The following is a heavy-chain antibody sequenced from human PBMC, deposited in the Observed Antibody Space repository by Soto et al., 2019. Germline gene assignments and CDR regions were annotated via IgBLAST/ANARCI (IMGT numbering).Heavy chain of an antibody. CDR2: INAGNGNT. D-gene: IGHD4-4*01. CDR3: ARTLSTTVTFYYYYYGMDV. CDR1: GYTFTSYA. J-gene: IGHJ6*02. Sequence: GASVKVSSKASGYTFTSYAMHWVRQAPGQRLEWMGWINAGNGNTKYSQKFQGRVTITRDTSASTAYMELSSLRSEDTAVYYCARTLSTTVTFYYYYYGMDVWGQGTTVTVSS. V-gene: IGHV1-3*01.